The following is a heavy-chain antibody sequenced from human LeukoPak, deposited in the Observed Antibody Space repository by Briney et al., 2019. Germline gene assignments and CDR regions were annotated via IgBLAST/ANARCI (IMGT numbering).Heavy chain of an antibody. CDR1: GGSISSGGYS. CDR2: IYHSGST. V-gene: IGHV4-30-2*01. CDR3: SGFRTLNLYYYYGMDV. D-gene: IGHD3-22*01. Sequence: PSETLSLTCAVSGGSISSGGYSWSWIRQPPGKGLEWIGYIYHSGSTYYNSSLKSRVTISVDRSKNQFSLKLSSVTAADTAVYYCSGFRTLNLYYYYGMDVWGQGTTVTVSS. J-gene: IGHJ6*02.